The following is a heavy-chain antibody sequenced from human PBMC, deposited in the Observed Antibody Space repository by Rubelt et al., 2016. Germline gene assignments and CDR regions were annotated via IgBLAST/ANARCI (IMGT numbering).Heavy chain of an antibody. Sequence: QVHLQQWGAGLLKPSETLSLTCAVYGESFSGFYWTWIRQPPGRGLEWIGEVDHRGTTNYNPALKSRVTLSAATSTNQLSLNLTSATAADTALYFCAKPYGDVSYAGPFWYFDLWGRGTLVTVSS. D-gene: IGHD4-17*01. J-gene: IGHJ2*01. CDR1: GESFSGFY. CDR2: VDHRGTT. V-gene: IGHV4-34*01. CDR3: AKPYGDVSYAGPFWYFDL.